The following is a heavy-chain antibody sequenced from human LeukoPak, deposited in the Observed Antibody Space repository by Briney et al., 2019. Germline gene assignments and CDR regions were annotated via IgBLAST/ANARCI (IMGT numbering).Heavy chain of an antibody. V-gene: IGHV3-7*03. CDR2: IKQDGSEK. J-gene: IGHJ4*02. CDR1: GFTFSSYW. D-gene: IGHD6-19*01. CDR3: ARGAPRGGSGWYYFDY. Sequence: PGGSLRLSCAASGFTFSSYWMSWVRQAPGKGLEWVANIKQDGSEKCYVDSVKGRFSISRDNAKNSLYLQMNSLRAEDTVVYYCARGAPRGGSGWYYFDYWGQGTLVTVSS.